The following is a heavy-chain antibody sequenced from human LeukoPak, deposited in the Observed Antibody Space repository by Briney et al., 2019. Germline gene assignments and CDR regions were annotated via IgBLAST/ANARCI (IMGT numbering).Heavy chain of an antibody. V-gene: IGHV4-31*03. D-gene: IGHD3-22*01. CDR1: GGSITSGGYY. J-gene: IGHJ3*02. CDR2: IYYSGNT. Sequence: RSSETLSLTCTVSGGSITSGGYYWSWIRQHPGKGLEWIGYIYYSGNTQYNPSLKSRITITIDTSRSQFSLKLSSVTAADTAVYYCAREKTVYYYDSSGYSEGSFDIWGQGTMVTVSS. CDR3: AREKTVYYYDSSGYSEGSFDI.